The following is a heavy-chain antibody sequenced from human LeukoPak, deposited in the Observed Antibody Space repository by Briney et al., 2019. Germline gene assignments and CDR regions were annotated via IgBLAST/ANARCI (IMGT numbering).Heavy chain of an antibody. J-gene: IGHJ4*02. CDR3: ARVADWVRGVIIPFDY. CDR2: IYYSGST. D-gene: IGHD3-10*01. V-gene: IGHV4-39*07. Sequence: SETLSLTCTVSGGSISSSSYYWGWIRQPPGKGLEWIGSIYYSGSTYYNPSLKSRVTISVDTSKNQFSLKLSSVTAADTAVYYCARVADWVRGVIIPFDYWGQGTLVTVSS. CDR1: GGSISSSSYY.